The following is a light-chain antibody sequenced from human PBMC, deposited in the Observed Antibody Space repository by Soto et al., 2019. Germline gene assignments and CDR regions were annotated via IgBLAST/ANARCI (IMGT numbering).Light chain of an antibody. CDR1: ESVSDNY. CDR3: QQYGSSPLT. CDR2: GAS. V-gene: IGKV3-20*01. Sequence: EIVLTQSPGTLSLSPGERATLSCRASESVSDNYLAWYQQRSGQAPRLVIYGASSRASAVPDRFSGSGSGADFTLTISRLEPEDFAVCYCQQYGSSPLTFGGGTKVDIK. J-gene: IGKJ4*01.